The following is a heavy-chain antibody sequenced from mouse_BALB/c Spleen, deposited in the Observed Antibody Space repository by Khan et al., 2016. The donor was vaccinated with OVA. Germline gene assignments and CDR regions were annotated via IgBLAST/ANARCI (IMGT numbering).Heavy chain of an antibody. CDR3: ARPAYDGYYDY. V-gene: IGHV1S137*01. J-gene: IGHJ2*01. CDR1: GYTFTDYA. D-gene: IGHD2-3*01. Sequence: QVQLQQSGPELVRPGVSVKMSCKGTGYTFTDYAMYWVKQSHAKSLEWIGLISTYSGNTNYNQKFKDKATMTVDKSSSTAYMELARLTSEDSAIXYCARPAYDGYYDYWGQGTTLTVSS. CDR2: ISTYSGNT.